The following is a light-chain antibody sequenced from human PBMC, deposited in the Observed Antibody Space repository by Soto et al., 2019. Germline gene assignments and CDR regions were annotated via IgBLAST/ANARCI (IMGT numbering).Light chain of an antibody. CDR3: QQYGSSPTFT. CDR1: QSVSSSY. V-gene: IGKV3-20*01. CDR2: GAS. Sequence: EIVLTQSPGTLSLSPGERATLSCRASQSVSSSYLAWYQQKPGQAPRLLIYGASSRATSIPDSFSGSGSGTDFNITISSLEPEDFAVYYYQQYGSSPTFTFGGGTKVEIK. J-gene: IGKJ4*01.